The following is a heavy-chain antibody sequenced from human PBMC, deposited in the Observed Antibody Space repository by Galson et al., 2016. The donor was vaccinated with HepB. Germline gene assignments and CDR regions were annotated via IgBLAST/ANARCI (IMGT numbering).Heavy chain of an antibody. J-gene: IGHJ4*02. CDR1: GFSFSRRA. D-gene: IGHD2-15*01. Sequence: SLRLSCAASGFSFSRRAMNWVRQAPGKGLEWVSSISGSGDITYSADSVKGRFTISRDNSKSTLYLQMNSLRVEDTAVYYCAKSEVVVVAAQQVWCQGTLVTVAS. CDR2: ISGSGDIT. V-gene: IGHV3-23*01. CDR3: AKSEVVVVAAQQV.